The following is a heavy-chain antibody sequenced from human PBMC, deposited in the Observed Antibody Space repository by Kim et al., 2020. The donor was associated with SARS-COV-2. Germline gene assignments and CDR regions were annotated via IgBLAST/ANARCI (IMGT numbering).Heavy chain of an antibody. D-gene: IGHD3-10*01. CDR2: IYHSGST. V-gene: IGHV4-4*02. CDR1: GGSISSSNW. CDR3: ARLRWYYYGSGSYGGDDY. Sequence: SETLSLTCAVSGGSISSSNWWSWVRQPPGKGLEWIGEIYHSGSTNYNPSLKSRVTISVDKSKNQFSLKLSSVTAADTAVYYCARLRWYYYGSGSYGGDDYWGQGTLVTVSS. J-gene: IGHJ4*02.